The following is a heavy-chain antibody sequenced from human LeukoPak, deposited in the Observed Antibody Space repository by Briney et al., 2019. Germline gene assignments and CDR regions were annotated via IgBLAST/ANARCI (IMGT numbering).Heavy chain of an antibody. J-gene: IGHJ4*02. V-gene: IGHV3-30-3*01. CDR2: ISYDGSNK. CDR1: GFTFSSYA. D-gene: IGHD3-22*01. CDR3: AREMDSSGYYSH. Sequence: GGSLRLSCAASGFTFSSYAMHWVRQAPGKGLERVAVISYDGSNKYYADSVKGRFTISRDNSKNTLYLQMNSLRAEDTAVYYCAREMDSSGYYSHWGQGTLVTVSS.